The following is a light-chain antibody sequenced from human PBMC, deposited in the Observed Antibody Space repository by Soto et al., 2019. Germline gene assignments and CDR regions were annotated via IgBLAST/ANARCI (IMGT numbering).Light chain of an antibody. V-gene: IGLV2-11*01. CDR2: DVI. CDR1: SSDVGGHNH. CDR3: CSYAGTSNYV. Sequence: QSALTQPRSVSGSPGQSVTISCTGTSSDVGGHNHVSWYQQHPGKAPKAIIYDVIKRPSGVPDRFSGSKSGNTASLTISGLQAEDEADYYCCSYAGTSNYVFGTGTKLTVL. J-gene: IGLJ1*01.